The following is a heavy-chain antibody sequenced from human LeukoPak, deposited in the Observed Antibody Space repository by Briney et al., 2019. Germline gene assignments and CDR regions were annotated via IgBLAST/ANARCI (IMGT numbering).Heavy chain of an antibody. CDR2: ISYDETKK. Sequence: GGSLRLSCAASGFTFSRNGMHWVRQAPGKGLDWVAVISYDETKKYYADSVKGRFTISRDNSKNTLYLQMNSLRVEDTAVYFCAKDRTQGSGWYLIFDYWSQGTLVTVSS. V-gene: IGHV3-30*18. D-gene: IGHD6-19*01. J-gene: IGHJ4*02. CDR1: GFTFSRNG. CDR3: AKDRTQGSGWYLIFDY.